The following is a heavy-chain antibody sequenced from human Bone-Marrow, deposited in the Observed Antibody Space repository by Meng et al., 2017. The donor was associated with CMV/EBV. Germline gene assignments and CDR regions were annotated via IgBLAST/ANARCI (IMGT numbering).Heavy chain of an antibody. CDR1: GYTFTGYY. J-gene: IGHJ4*01. CDR2: INPNSGGT. CDR3: ARETLAARPQYYFVD. D-gene: IGHD6-6*01. V-gene: IGHV1-2*02. Sequence: ASVKVSCKASGYTFTGYYMHWVRQAPGQGLEWMGWINPNSGGTNYAQKFQGRVTMTRDTSISTAYIALSRLRSDDTAVYYCARETLAARPQYYFVDWGQGTLVTVSS.